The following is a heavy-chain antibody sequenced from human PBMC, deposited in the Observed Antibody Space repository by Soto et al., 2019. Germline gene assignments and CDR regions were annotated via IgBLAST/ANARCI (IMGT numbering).Heavy chain of an antibody. CDR3: AKDLIPRYCSGGSCFSHPDYYYYYMDV. J-gene: IGHJ6*03. V-gene: IGHV3-23*01. D-gene: IGHD2-15*01. Sequence: GGSLRLSCAASGFTFSSYAMSWVRQAPGKGLEWVSAISGSGGSTYYADSVKGRFTISRDNSKNTLYLQMNSLRAEDTAVYYCAKDLIPRYCSGGSCFSHPDYYYYYMDVWGKGTTVTVSS. CDR1: GFTFSSYA. CDR2: ISGSGGST.